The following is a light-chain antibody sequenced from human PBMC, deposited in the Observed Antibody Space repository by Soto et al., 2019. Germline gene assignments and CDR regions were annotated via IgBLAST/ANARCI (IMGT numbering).Light chain of an antibody. V-gene: IGLV2-8*01. CDR3: TSYVGNDIWV. Sequence: QSVLTQPPSASGSPGQSVTISCTGTSSDVGAYNYVSWYQQYPGKAPKLMIYEVTKRPSGVPDRFSGSKSGNTASLTVSWLQAEDEADYYCTSYVGNDIWVFGGGTKLTVL. J-gene: IGLJ3*02. CDR2: EVT. CDR1: SSDVGAYNY.